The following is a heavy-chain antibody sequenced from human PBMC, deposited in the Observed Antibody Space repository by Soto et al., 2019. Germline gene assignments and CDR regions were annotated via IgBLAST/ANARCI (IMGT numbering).Heavy chain of an antibody. V-gene: IGHV3-30*18. Sequence: GGSLRLSCAASGFNFSSYGMHWVRQAPGKGLEWVAVISYDGSNKYYADSVKGRFTISRDNSKNTLYLQMNSLRAEDTAVYYCAKDRNNYWLRFRVLYWFDPWGQGTLVTVSS. CDR3: AKDRNNYWLRFRVLYWFDP. D-gene: IGHD5-12*01. J-gene: IGHJ5*02. CDR2: ISYDGSNK. CDR1: GFNFSSYG.